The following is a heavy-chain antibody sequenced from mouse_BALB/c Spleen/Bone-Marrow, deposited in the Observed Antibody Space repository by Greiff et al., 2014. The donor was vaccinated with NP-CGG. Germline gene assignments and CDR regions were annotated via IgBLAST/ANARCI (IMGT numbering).Heavy chain of an antibody. Sequence: VQLKQSGGGLVQPGGSLRLSCATSGFIFTDYYMSWVRQPPGKALEWLAFIRNKANGYTTEYSASVKGRFTISRDNSQSILYLQMNTLRAEDSATYYCVRDGSSFYWFFDVWGAGTTVTVSS. CDR1: GFIFTDYY. J-gene: IGHJ1*01. CDR2: IRNKANGYTT. V-gene: IGHV7-3*02. CDR3: VRDGSSFYWFFDV. D-gene: IGHD1-1*01.